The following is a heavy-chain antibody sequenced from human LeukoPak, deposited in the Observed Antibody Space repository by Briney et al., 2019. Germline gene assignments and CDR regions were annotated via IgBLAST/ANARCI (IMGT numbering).Heavy chain of an antibody. CDR3: TTEGVRGVLWDY. CDR2: ISGSGGTT. Sequence: GSLRLSCAASGLTFSTYGMSWVRQAPGKGLEWVSAISGSGGTTYYADSVKGRFTISRDNSKNTLYLQMNSLRAEDTAVYYCTTEGVRGVLWDYWGQGTLVTVSS. CDR1: GLTFSTYG. J-gene: IGHJ4*02. V-gene: IGHV3-23*01. D-gene: IGHD3-10*01.